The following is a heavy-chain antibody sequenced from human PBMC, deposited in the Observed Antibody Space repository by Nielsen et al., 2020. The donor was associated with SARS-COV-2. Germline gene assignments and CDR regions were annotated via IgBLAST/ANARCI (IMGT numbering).Heavy chain of an antibody. V-gene: IGHV3-7*03. CDR3: ARDGYKSAGYGGNSPDSFDY. J-gene: IGHJ4*02. CDR1: GFTFSSYW. CDR2: IKQDGSEK. Sequence: GGSLRLSCAAPGFTFSSYWMSWVRQAPGKGLEWVANIKQDGSEKYYVDSVKGRFTISRDNAKNSLYLQMNSLRAEDTAVYYCARDGYKSAGYGGNSPDSFDYWGQGTLVTVSS. D-gene: IGHD4-23*01.